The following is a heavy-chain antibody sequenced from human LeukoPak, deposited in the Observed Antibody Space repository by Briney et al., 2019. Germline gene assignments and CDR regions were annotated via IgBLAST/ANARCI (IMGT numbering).Heavy chain of an antibody. Sequence: PGGSLRLSCAASGFTFSSYAMSWVRQAPGKGLECVSAISSSGASTYYADSVKGRFTISRDISTNTLFLQMNSLRAEDTAVYYCAKPPYSTSWSSFDYWGQGTLVTVSS. J-gene: IGHJ4*02. CDR2: ISSSGAST. CDR1: GFTFSSYA. V-gene: IGHV3-23*01. CDR3: AKPPYSTSWSSFDY. D-gene: IGHD6-13*01.